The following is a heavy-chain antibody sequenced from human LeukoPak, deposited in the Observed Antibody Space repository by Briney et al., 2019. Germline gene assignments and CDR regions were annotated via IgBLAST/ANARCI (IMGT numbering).Heavy chain of an antibody. Sequence: ALVKVSCKASGGTFSSYAISWVRQAPGQGLEWMGWISAYNGNTNYAQKLQGRVTMTTDTSTSTAYMELRSLRSDDTAVYYCARGIADYYDSSGYFVYWGQGTLVTVSS. CDR1: GGTFSSYA. CDR2: ISAYNGNT. CDR3: ARGIADYYDSSGYFVY. J-gene: IGHJ4*02. V-gene: IGHV1-18*01. D-gene: IGHD3-22*01.